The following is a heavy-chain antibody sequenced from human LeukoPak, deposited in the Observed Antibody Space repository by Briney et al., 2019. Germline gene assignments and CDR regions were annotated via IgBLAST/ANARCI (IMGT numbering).Heavy chain of an antibody. Sequence: ETLSLTCTVSGGSISTVSHYWGWIRQPPGKGLEWIGRIYYSGSTYYNPSLKSRVTISVDTSKNQFSLNLSSATAADTAVYYCARHGGRGWQRPDYGGRAPWSPSPQ. CDR2: IYYSGST. J-gene: IGHJ4*02. D-gene: IGHD6-19*01. CDR3: ARHGGRGWQRPDY. CDR1: GGSISTVSHY. V-gene: IGHV4-39*01.